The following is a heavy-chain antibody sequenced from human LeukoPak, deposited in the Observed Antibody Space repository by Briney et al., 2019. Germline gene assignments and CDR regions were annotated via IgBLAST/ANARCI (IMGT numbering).Heavy chain of an antibody. D-gene: IGHD3-9*01. CDR3: ARGPGQLRYFDWLLRPYYFDY. Sequence: GASVKVSRKASGYAFTSYGISWVRQATGQGLEWMGWMNPNSGNTGYAQKFQGRVTMTRNTSISTAYMELSSLRSEDTAVYYCARGPGQLRYFDWLLRPYYFDYWGQGTLVTVSS. V-gene: IGHV1-8*02. CDR1: GYAFTSYG. CDR2: MNPNSGNT. J-gene: IGHJ4*02.